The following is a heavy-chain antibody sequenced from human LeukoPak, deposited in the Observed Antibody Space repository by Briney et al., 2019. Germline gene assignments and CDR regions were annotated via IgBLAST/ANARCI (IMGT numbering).Heavy chain of an antibody. CDR1: GFTFSNYA. Sequence: GGSLILSCAASGFTFSNYAMSWVRQAPGKGLEWVSVISESGGSTYYADSVKGRFTISRDNSKNTLYLQMNSLRAEDTAVYYCARPKMGATSPALLWGQGTLVTVSS. J-gene: IGHJ4*02. D-gene: IGHD1-26*01. V-gene: IGHV3-23*01. CDR3: ARPKMGATSPALL. CDR2: ISESGGST.